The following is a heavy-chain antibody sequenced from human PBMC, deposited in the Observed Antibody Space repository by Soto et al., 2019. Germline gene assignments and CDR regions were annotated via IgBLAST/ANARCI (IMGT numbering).Heavy chain of an antibody. CDR2: IISGGTRV. V-gene: IGHV3-74*01. CDR3: ARERTSKGGMDI. Sequence: EVQLVESGGGLVQPGGSLRLSCAASGFTFSSDWMNWVRQSPGKGLEWVSRIISGGTRVSYAGSVKGRFIITRDNAKNTLYLEMHSLTADDTAVYYCARERTSKGGMDIWCQGTTVTVSS. CDR1: GFTFSSDW. J-gene: IGHJ6*02.